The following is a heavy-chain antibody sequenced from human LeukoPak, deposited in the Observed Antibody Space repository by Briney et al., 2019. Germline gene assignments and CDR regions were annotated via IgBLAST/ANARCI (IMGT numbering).Heavy chain of an antibody. Sequence: WASVKVSCKASGYTFTSYYMHWVRQAPGQGLEWMGIINPSGGSTSYAQKFQGRVTMTRDMSTSTVYMELSSLRSEDTAVYYCARDEHMVRGVIRSHYYYYMDVWGKGTTVTVSS. CDR3: ARDEHMVRGVIRSHYYYYMDV. V-gene: IGHV1-46*01. D-gene: IGHD3-10*01. CDR2: INPSGGST. CDR1: GYTFTSYY. J-gene: IGHJ6*03.